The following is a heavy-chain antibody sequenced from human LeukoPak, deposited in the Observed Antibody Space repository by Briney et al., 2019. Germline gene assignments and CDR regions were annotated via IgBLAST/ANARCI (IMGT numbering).Heavy chain of an antibody. D-gene: IGHD3-22*01. V-gene: IGHV4-30-2*01. CDR3: ARDAIGPFDY. CDR1: GGSISSGGYY. Sequence: PSETLSLTCTVSGGSISSGGYYWSWIRQPPGKGLEWIGYVYHSGSTYYNPSLKSRVTISVDRSKNQFSLKLSSVTAADTAVYYCARDAIGPFDYWGQGTLVTVSS. CDR2: VYHSGST. J-gene: IGHJ4*02.